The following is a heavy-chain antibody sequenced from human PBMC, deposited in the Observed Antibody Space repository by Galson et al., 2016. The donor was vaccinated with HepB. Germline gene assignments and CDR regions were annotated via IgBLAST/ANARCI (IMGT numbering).Heavy chain of an antibody. V-gene: IGHV3-30*03. J-gene: IGHJ4*02. D-gene: IGHD5-18*01. CDR2: ISSDGDNK. CDR3: VSGYSRDFEY. Sequence: SLRLSCAASGFTFSTYVMHWVRQAPGEGLERVAVISSDGDNKHYGESVKGRFTISRDNSKTTLYLQMNSLRAEDTAVYYCVSGYSRDFEYWGQGALVTVSS. CDR1: GFTFSTYV.